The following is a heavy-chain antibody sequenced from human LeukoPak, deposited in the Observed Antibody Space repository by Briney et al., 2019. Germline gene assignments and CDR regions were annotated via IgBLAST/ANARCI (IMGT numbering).Heavy chain of an antibody. CDR1: GGSISTSNYY. D-gene: IGHD3-10*01. Sequence: PSETLSLTCTVSGGSISTSNYYWGWVRQPPGKGLEWIGNIFYSGSTYYSPSLKSRVTISVDTSKNQFSLKLSSVTAADTAVYYCARRKGVRGVIKKATYYYMDVWGKGTTVTISS. J-gene: IGHJ6*03. V-gene: IGHV4-39*07. CDR3: ARRKGVRGVIKKATYYYMDV. CDR2: IFYSGST.